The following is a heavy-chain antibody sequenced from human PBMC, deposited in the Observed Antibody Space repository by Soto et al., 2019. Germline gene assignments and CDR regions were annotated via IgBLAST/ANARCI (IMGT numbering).Heavy chain of an antibody. J-gene: IGHJ4*02. CDR3: AAGEASSRNLAPYYLDF. CDR1: GGSMRNYF. D-gene: IGHD6-13*01. Sequence: SETLSLTCTVSGGSMRNYFWTWIRQPPGKGLEWIGYIHYSGTTSFFPSYNPSLRSRVTISEDTSKNQFSLKLLSVTTADTAVYFCAAGEASSRNLAPYYLDFWGQGTLGTVSS. V-gene: IGHV4-59*01. CDR2: IHYSGTT.